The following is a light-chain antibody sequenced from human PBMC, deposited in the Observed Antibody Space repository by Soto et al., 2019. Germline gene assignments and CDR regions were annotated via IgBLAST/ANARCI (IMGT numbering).Light chain of an antibody. CDR2: DAS. Sequence: IQMTQSPSSLSPSVGDRVTITFQATQDIRKYLNWYQQKQGKPPKILIYDASSLETGVPSRFSGRGSGTDFTFTISSLQPEDFSTYYCQQYDNLPLIFGQGTRLEIK. J-gene: IGKJ5*01. CDR1: QDIRKY. V-gene: IGKV1-33*01. CDR3: QQYDNLPLI.